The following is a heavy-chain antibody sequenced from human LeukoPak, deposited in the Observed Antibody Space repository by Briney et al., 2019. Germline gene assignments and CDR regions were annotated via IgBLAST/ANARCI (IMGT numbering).Heavy chain of an antibody. CDR3: ARDIDETGDAFDI. V-gene: IGHV4-34*01. CDR1: GGSISSYY. J-gene: IGHJ3*02. CDR2: INHSGST. Sequence: SETLSLTCTVSGGSISSYYWSWIRQPPGKGLEWIGEINHSGSTNYNPSLKSRVTISVDTSKNQFSLKLSSVTAADTAVYYCARDIDETGDAFDIWGQGTMVTVSS. D-gene: IGHD1-14*01.